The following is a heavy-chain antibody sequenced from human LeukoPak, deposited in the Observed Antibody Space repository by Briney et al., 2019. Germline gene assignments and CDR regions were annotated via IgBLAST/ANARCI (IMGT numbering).Heavy chain of an antibody. CDR2: ISSSGSII. D-gene: IGHD6-6*01. V-gene: IGHV3-11*01. J-gene: IGHJ4*02. Sequence: GGSLRLSCAASGFTFSDYYMTWIRQAPGKGLERVSYISSSGSIIYYADSLKGRFTISRDNAKNSLYLQMNSLRAEDTAVYYCARAREGSSLDYWGQGTLVTVSS. CDR3: ARAREGSSLDY. CDR1: GFTFSDYY.